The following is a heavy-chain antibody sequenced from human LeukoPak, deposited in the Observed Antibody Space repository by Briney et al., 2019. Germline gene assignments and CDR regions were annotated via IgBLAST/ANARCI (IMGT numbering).Heavy chain of an antibody. V-gene: IGHV1-46*01. J-gene: IGHJ4*02. D-gene: IGHD3-10*01. CDR2: INPSDGST. CDR3: GRGISMVRGVPKASLGF. CDR1: GYTFTSYY. Sequence: VSVKVSFKASGYTFTSYYMQWVRQAPGQGLLGMGIINPSDGSTYYAQEFQGRVTMTRDTSTSTVYMEVSSLRSEDTAVYYCGRGISMVRGVPKASLGFWGQGTLVTVSS.